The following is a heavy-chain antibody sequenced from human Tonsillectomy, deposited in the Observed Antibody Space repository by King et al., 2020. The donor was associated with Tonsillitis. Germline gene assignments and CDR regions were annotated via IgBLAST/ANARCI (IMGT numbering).Heavy chain of an antibody. Sequence: VQLVESGAEVKKPGASVNVSCKASGYTFRGYYMHWVRQAPGQGLEWMGWINPSSGGTNYAQKFQGRVTMTRDTSISTAYMELSRLRCDDTAVYYCAPSQLVPSLDYWGQGTLVSVSS. V-gene: IGHV1-2*02. CDR2: INPSSGGT. J-gene: IGHJ4*02. CDR3: APSQLVPSLDY. CDR1: GYTFRGYY. D-gene: IGHD6-6*01.